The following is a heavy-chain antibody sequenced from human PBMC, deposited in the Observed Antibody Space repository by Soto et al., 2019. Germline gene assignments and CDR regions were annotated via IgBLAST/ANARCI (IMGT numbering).Heavy chain of an antibody. CDR2: IFPGDSDT. CDR1: GYSFTSYW. J-gene: IGHJ4*02. D-gene: IGHD6-19*01. Sequence: PGESLKISCKGSGYSFTSYWIGWVRQMPGKGLERMGIIFPGDSDTRYSPSFQGQVTISADKSITTTYLQWGSLKASDTAIYYCARLFDTNGWYGYWGQGTLVTVSS. CDR3: ARLFDTNGWYGY. V-gene: IGHV5-51*01.